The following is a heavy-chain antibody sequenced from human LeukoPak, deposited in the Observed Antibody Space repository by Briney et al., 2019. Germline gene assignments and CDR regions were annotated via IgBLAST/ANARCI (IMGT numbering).Heavy chain of an antibody. J-gene: IGHJ4*02. V-gene: IGHV4-39*07. Sequence: SETLSLTCTVSGGSISSSSYYWGWIRQPPGKGLEWIGSIYYSGSTYYNPSLKSRVTISVDTSKNQFSLKLSSVTAADTAVYYCAREVGERDYYGSGSHSFDYWGQGTLVTVSS. CDR1: GGSISSSSYY. CDR2: IYYSGST. CDR3: AREVGERDYYGSGSHSFDY. D-gene: IGHD3-10*01.